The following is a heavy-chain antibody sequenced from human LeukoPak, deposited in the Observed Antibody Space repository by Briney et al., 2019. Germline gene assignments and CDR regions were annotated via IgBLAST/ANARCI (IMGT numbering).Heavy chain of an antibody. V-gene: IGHV3-30-3*01. CDR1: GFTFSSYA. Sequence: PGRSLRLSCAASGFTFSSYAMHWVRQAPGKGLEWVAVISYDGNNKYYPDSVKGRFTISRDNSKNTLYLQMNSLRAEDTAVYYCARARYYDSSGYIDYWGQGALVTVSS. CDR2: ISYDGNNK. J-gene: IGHJ4*02. D-gene: IGHD3-22*01. CDR3: ARARYYDSSGYIDY.